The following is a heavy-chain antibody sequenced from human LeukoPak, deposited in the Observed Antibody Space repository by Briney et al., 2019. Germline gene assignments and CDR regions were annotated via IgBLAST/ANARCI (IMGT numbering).Heavy chain of an antibody. V-gene: IGHV4-39*07. CDR1: GGSISSSSYY. J-gene: IGHJ4*02. CDR3: ARSRGWLQSHPLGY. Sequence: PSETLSLTCTVSGGSISSSSYYWGWIRQPPGKGLEWIGSIYYSGSTYYNPSLKSRVTISVDTSKNQFSLKLSSVTAADTAAYYCARSRGWLQSHPLGYWGQGTLVTVSS. D-gene: IGHD5-24*01. CDR2: IYYSGST.